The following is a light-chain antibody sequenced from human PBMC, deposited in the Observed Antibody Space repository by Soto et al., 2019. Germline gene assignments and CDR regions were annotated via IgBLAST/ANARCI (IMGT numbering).Light chain of an antibody. V-gene: IGLV2-14*01. Sequence: QSALTQPASVSGSPGQAITISCTGSSSDVGGYKYVSWYQQHPGKAPKLMIYEVSNRPSGISNRFSGSKSGNTASLTISGLRTEAEADYYCSSYTSSSTRVFGGGTKVTVL. CDR3: SSYTSSSTRV. CDR1: SSDVGGYKY. J-gene: IGLJ3*02. CDR2: EVS.